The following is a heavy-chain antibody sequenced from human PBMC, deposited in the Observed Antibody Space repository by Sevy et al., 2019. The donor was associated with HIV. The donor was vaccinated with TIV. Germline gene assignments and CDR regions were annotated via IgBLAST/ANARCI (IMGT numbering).Heavy chain of an antibody. Sequence: GGSLRLSCAASGFTFSSYAMHWVRQAPGKGLQWVAVISYDGSKKFYADSVKGRFTISRDNSKNKLYLQMNGLRPEDTAVYYCAGGPGLHGYTYDWEVDYWGQGTLVTVSS. CDR3: AGGPGLHGYTYDWEVDY. J-gene: IGHJ4*02. CDR2: ISYDGSKK. D-gene: IGHD5-18*01. V-gene: IGHV3-30-3*01. CDR1: GFTFSSYA.